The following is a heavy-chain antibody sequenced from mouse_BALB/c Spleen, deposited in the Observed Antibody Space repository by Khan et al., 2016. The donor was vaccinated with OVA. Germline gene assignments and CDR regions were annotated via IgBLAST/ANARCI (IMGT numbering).Heavy chain of an antibody. CDR3: ARGGYGTSFAY. D-gene: IGHD2-10*02. J-gene: IGHJ3*01. V-gene: IGHV1-61*01. CDR2: IDPSDSET. CDR1: GYTFTSFW. Sequence: QVQLQQPGAELVRPGASVKLSCKASGYTFTSFWMNWVTERPGQGLEWLGMIDPSDSETHYNQLFKDKATLTVDKSSSTAYMQLSGLTSEDSAVYYCARGGYGTSFAYWGQGTLVTVSA.